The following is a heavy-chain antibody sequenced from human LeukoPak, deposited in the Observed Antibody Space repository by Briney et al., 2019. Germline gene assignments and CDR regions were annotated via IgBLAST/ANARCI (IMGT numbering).Heavy chain of an antibody. V-gene: IGHV3-7*01. CDR2: IKQDGREK. D-gene: IGHD3-16*01. CDR1: GFTVSRYW. J-gene: IGHJ6*03. Sequence: GGSLRLSCAAYGFTVSRYWMSWVSQAPGKGREWVANIKQDGREKYRVGSVKGRFTISRDNAKNSLYLQMNSLRAEDTAVYYCARQVFDRGGFPTYYYYYYMDVWGKGPTVTVP. CDR3: ARQVFDRGGFPTYYYYYYMDV.